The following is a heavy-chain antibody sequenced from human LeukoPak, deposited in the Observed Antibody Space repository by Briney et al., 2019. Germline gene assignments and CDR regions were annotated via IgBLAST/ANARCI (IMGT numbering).Heavy chain of an antibody. D-gene: IGHD3-22*01. V-gene: IGHV3-23*01. CDR3: AKRGVVIRVILVGFHKEAYYFDS. Sequence: PGGSLRLSCAVSGITLSNYGMSWVRQAPGKGLEWVAGTSGSGGSTNYADSVKGRFTIFRDNAKNTLYLQLHSLRAEDTAVYFCAKRGVVIRVILVGFHKEAYYFDSWGQGALVTVSS. CDR2: TSGSGGST. J-gene: IGHJ4*02. CDR1: GITLSNYG.